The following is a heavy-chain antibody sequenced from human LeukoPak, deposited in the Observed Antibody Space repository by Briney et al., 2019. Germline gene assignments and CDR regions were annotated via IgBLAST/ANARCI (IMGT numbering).Heavy chain of an antibody. CDR3: ARGRYVQRAGYSSSPDSNWFDP. CDR2: IYYSGCT. V-gene: IGHV4-39*07. D-gene: IGHD6-13*01. Sequence: PSETLSLTCTVSGGSISSSSYYWGWIRQPPGKGLEWIGSIYYSGCTYYNPSLKSRVTISVDTSKNQFSLKLSSLTAADTAVYHCARGRYVQRAGYSSSPDSNWFDPWGQGSLVTVSS. CDR1: GGSISSSSYY. J-gene: IGHJ5*02.